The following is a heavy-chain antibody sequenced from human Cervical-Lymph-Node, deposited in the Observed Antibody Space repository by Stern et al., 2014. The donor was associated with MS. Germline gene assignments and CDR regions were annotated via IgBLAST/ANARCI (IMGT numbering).Heavy chain of an antibody. CDR3: ARGNWNYEGMGY. V-gene: IGHV3-33*01. CDR2: IWYDGNKK. CDR1: GFTFSNYG. Sequence: VQLLESGAGVVQPGRSLRLSCAASGFTFSNYGMHWVRQAPGKGLEWLAVIWYDGNKKYYADSVKGRFTISRDNSKNTLFLQMSSLTAEDTALYYCARGNWNYEGMGYWGQGTLVTVSS. J-gene: IGHJ4*02. D-gene: IGHD1-7*01.